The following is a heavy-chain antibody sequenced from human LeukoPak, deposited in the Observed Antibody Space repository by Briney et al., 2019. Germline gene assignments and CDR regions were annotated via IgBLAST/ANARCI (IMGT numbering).Heavy chain of an antibody. CDR3: ATATQPRGYFLH. D-gene: IGHD2-2*01. V-gene: IGHV1-18*01. Sequence: ASVKVSCKASGYTFTTYSLAWVRQAPGQSLEWMGWISVNNGGTNYAQTFQDRVTLTRDTSTNTAYLELRTLRSDDTAIIYCATATQPRGYFLHWGQGTLVTVSS. J-gene: IGHJ1*01. CDR2: ISVNNGGT. CDR1: GYTFTTYS.